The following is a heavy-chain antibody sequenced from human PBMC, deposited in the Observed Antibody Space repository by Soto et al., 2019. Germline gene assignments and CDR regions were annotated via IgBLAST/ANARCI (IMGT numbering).Heavy chain of an antibody. CDR3: ARGRGDTFWSGYYPSYYYGMDV. CDR2: MNPNSGNT. Sequence: QVQLVQSGAEVKKPGASVKVSCKASGYTFTSYDINWVRQATGQGLEWMGWMNPNSGNTGYAQKFQGRVTMTRNTSISTAYMELSSLRSEDTAVYYCARGRGDTFWSGYYPSYYYGMDVWGQGTTVTVSS. CDR1: GYTFTSYD. J-gene: IGHJ6*02. D-gene: IGHD3-3*01. V-gene: IGHV1-8*01.